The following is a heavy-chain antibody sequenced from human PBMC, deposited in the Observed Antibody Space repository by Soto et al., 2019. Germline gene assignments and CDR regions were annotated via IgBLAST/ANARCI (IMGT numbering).Heavy chain of an antibody. Sequence: EVQLVESGGGLVKPGGSLRLSCAASGFTFGSYSMNWVRQAPGKGLEWVSSISSSSSYIYYADSVKGRFTISRDNAKNALDLQVNSLRAEDTTVYYCARGGSSGWYRMNYYFYYGMDVWGPGTTVTVSS. J-gene: IGHJ6*02. CDR2: ISSSSSYI. D-gene: IGHD6-19*01. V-gene: IGHV3-21*01. CDR1: GFTFGSYS. CDR3: ARGGSSGWYRMNYYFYYGMDV.